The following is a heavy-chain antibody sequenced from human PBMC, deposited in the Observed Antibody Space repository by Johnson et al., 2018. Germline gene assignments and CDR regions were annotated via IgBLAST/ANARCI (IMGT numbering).Heavy chain of an antibody. CDR2: VSWNGSRT. J-gene: IGHJ6*02. Sequence: VQLVQSGGGLVKPGGSLRLSCAASGFTFSSYGMHWARKAPGKGLEWVSGVSWNGSRTHYVDSVKRRFIIARDNSRNSLYLQKNRRRAEDMAVYYCVRVPPDYGVYFYGMDVWGQGTTVTVSS. CDR1: GFTFSSYG. D-gene: IGHD4-17*01. CDR3: VRVPPDYGVYFYGMDV. V-gene: IGHV3-16*02.